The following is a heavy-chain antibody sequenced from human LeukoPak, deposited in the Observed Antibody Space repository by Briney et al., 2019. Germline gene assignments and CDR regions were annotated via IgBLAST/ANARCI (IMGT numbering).Heavy chain of an antibody. D-gene: IGHD2-2*01. J-gene: IGHJ5*02. CDR2: IIPILGIA. Sequence: SVKVSCKASGGTFSSYTISWVRQAPGQGLEWMGRIIPILGIANYAQKFQGRVTITADKSTSTAYMELSSLRSEDTAVCYCAFPQPERYCSSTSCYSPPTNWFDPWGQGTLVTVSS. V-gene: IGHV1-69*02. CDR3: AFPQPERYCSSTSCYSPPTNWFDP. CDR1: GGTFSSYT.